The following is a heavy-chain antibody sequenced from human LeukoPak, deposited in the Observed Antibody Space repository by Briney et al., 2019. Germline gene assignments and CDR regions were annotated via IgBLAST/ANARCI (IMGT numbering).Heavy chain of an antibody. D-gene: IGHD3-10*01. CDR2: IYPGDSDT. CDR1: GYRFTNYW. CDR3: TRQLSGSYYDY. J-gene: IGHJ4*02. Sequence: GESLKISCKGSGYRFTNYWIGWVRQMPGKGLGWMGIIYPGDSDTRYSPSFQGQVTISADKSITTAYLQWSSLKASDTAMYYCTRQLSGSYYDYWGQGTLVTVSS. V-gene: IGHV5-51*01.